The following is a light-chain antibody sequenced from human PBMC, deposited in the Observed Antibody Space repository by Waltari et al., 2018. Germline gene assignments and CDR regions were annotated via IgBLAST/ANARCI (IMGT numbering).Light chain of an antibody. V-gene: IGLV1-44*01. Sequence: QSVLTQPPSASGTPGQRVTISCSGSSSNIGSNTVNWYQQLPGTAPKLLIYSNNRRSSGVPDRFSGAKSGTSASLAISGLQSEDEAYYYCAAWDDSLNGVVFGGGTKLTVL. CDR3: AAWDDSLNGVV. CDR1: SSNIGSNT. CDR2: SNN. J-gene: IGLJ2*01.